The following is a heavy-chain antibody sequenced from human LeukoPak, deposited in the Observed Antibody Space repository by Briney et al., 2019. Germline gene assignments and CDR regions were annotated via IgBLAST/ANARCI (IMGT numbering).Heavy chain of an antibody. CDR3: ARSDGSA. CDR1: GFTFSSHS. V-gene: IGHV3-48*01. CDR2: ISSSSSTI. Sequence: PGGSLRLSCAASGFTFSSHSMNSVRQGPRKGLEWVSYISSSSSTIYYADSVKGRCTISRDNAKNSLYLQMKSLRAEDTAVYYWARSDGSAWGQGTLVTVSS. J-gene: IGHJ5*02.